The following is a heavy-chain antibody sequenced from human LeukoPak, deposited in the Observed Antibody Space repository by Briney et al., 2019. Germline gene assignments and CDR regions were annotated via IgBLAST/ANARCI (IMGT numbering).Heavy chain of an antibody. V-gene: IGHV3-23*01. CDR3: AKAPGDYLFGY. CDR1: GFTFSSYA. J-gene: IGHJ4*02. Sequence: GGSLRLSCAASGFTFSSYAMSWVRQAPGKGLEWVSAISGSGGSTYYADSVKGRFTISRDNSKNTLYLQMNSLRAGDTAVYYCAKAPGDYLFGYWGQGTLVTVSS. D-gene: IGHD4-17*01. CDR2: ISGSGGST.